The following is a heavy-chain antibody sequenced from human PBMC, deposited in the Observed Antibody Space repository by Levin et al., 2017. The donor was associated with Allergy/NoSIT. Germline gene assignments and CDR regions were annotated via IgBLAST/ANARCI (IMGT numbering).Heavy chain of an antibody. Sequence: PSETLSLTCTVSGDYISSSTYYWGWIRQPPGKGLEWIASISYSGSTYNNPSLRSRVTISVDTSKNQFSLKLSSVTAADTAVYYCARHRGHNYIYGGYYSHYFDCWGQGTLVTVSS. J-gene: IGHJ4*02. CDR2: ISYSGST. V-gene: IGHV4-39*01. CDR1: GDYISSSTYY. D-gene: IGHD3-22*01. CDR3: ARHRGHNYIYGGYYSHYFDC.